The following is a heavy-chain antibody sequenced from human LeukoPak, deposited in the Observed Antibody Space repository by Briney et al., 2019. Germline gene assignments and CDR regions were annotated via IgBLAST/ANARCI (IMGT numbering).Heavy chain of an antibody. CDR2: ISGSGGGT. J-gene: IGHJ4*02. D-gene: IGHD4-23*01. CDR1: GFTFSSYA. Sequence: TGGSLRLSCAASGFTFSSYAMSWVRQAPGKGLEWVSAISGSGGGTYYADSVKGRFTISRDNSKNTLYLQMNSLRAEDTAVYYCAKDRGVYGGNFDYWGQGTLVTVSS. CDR3: AKDRGVYGGNFDY. V-gene: IGHV3-23*01.